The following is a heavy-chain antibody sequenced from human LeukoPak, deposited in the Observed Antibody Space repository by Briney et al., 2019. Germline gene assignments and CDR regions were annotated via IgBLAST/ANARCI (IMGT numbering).Heavy chain of an antibody. V-gene: IGHV1-69*02. J-gene: IGHJ4*02. CDR2: IIPILNQA. Sequence: GASVKVSCKAPGGTFTDYSISWVRQAPGQGLEWMGRIIPILNQANYAQRFQGRVTMTRDTSTSTVYMELSSLRSEDTAVYYCAAVSSSWSFDYWGQGTLVTVSS. CDR3: AAVSSSWSFDY. D-gene: IGHD6-13*01. CDR1: GGTFTDYS.